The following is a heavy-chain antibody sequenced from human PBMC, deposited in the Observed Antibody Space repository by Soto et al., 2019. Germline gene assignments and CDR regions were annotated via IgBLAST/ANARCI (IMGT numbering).Heavy chain of an antibody. CDR2: ISSSSSYI. CDR3: ARDLRYFDFPSGYYYYGMDV. V-gene: IGHV3-21*01. D-gene: IGHD3-9*01. Sequence: GGSLRLSCAASGFTFSSYSMNWVRQAPGKGLEWVSSISSSSSYIYYADSVKGRFTISSDNAKNSLYLQMNSLRAEDTAVYYCARDLRYFDFPSGYYYYGMDVWGQGTTVTVSS. J-gene: IGHJ6*02. CDR1: GFTFSSYS.